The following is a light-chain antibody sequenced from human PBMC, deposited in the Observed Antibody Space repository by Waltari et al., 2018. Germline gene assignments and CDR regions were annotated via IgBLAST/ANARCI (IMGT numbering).Light chain of an antibody. Sequence: ETVMTQSPAPLSVSPGERATLSCRASQSVSSNLAWYQQKPGQAPRLLIYGASTRATGIPARFSGSGSGTEFTLTISSLQSEDFAVYYCQQYNNWPLTFGPGTKVDIK. CDR2: GAS. CDR3: QQYNNWPLT. J-gene: IGKJ3*01. CDR1: QSVSSN. V-gene: IGKV3-15*01.